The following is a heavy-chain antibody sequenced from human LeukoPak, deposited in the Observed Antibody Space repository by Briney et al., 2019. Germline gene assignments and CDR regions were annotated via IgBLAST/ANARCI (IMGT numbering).Heavy chain of an antibody. CDR2: INHSGST. CDR1: GGSFSGYY. V-gene: IGHV4-34*01. D-gene: IGHD3-10*01. CDR3: ARGRYYGSGSTLPDY. J-gene: IGHJ4*02. Sequence: SETLSLTCAVYGGSFSGYYWSWIRQPPGKGLEWIGEINHSGSTNYNPSLKSRVTISVDTSKNQFSLKLSSVTAADTAVYYCARGRYYGSGSTLPDYWGQGTLVTVPS.